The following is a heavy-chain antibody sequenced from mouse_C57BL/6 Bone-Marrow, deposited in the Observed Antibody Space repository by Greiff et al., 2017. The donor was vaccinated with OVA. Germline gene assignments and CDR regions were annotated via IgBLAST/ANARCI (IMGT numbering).Heavy chain of an antibody. D-gene: IGHD3-1*01. Sequence: QVQLKQPGAELVKPGASVKMSCKASGYTFTSYWITWVKQRPGQGLEWIGDIYPGSGSTNYNEKFKSKATLTVDTSSSTAYMQLSSLTSEDSAVYYCARHRRRRWYFDVWGTGTTVTVSS. CDR2: IYPGSGST. CDR3: ARHRRRRWYFDV. V-gene: IGHV1-55*01. J-gene: IGHJ1*03. CDR1: GYTFTSYW.